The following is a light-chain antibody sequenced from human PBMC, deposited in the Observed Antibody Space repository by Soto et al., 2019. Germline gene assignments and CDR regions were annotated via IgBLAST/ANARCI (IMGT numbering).Light chain of an antibody. CDR1: QSVTSTF. J-gene: IGKJ1*01. CDR2: DAS. Sequence: EIVLTQSPGTLSLSPGERATLSCRASQSVTSTFLAWYQQRPGQAPSLLIYDASSRATGIPDRFSGSGSGTDFTLTISRLAPEDSAVYYCQQYGSSPRTFGQGTKVEIK. CDR3: QQYGSSPRT. V-gene: IGKV3-20*01.